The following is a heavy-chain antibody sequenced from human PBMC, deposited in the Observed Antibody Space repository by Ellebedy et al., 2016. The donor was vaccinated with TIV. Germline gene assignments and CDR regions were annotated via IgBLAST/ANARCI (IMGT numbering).Heavy chain of an antibody. CDR3: AREGDSDAFDI. CDR1: GFTLSSHT. CDR2: ISSSTNYI. V-gene: IGHV3-21*01. Sequence: GGSLRLSXAASGFTLSSHTMNWVRQAPGKGLEWVSSISSSTNYIYYADSVKGRFTISRDDATKSLSLQMNSLRAEDTGVYYCAREGDSDAFDIWGQGTMVTVSS. D-gene: IGHD3-10*01. J-gene: IGHJ3*02.